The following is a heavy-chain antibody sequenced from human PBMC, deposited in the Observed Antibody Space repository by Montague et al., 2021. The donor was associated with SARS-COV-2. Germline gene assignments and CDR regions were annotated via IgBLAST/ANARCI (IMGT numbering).Heavy chain of an antibody. CDR2: ISSSGSTI. J-gene: IGHJ6*02. Sequence: YLSLSFSASGLTFSDYYMSWIRQAPGKGLEWVSHISSSGSTINYADSVKGRFTISRDNAKNSLYLQMNSLRAEDTALYYCARDDLIVGNTKDYYYGMDVWGQGTTVTVSS. CDR3: ARDDLIVGNTKDYYYGMDV. CDR1: GLTFSDYY. V-gene: IGHV3-11*01. D-gene: IGHD1-26*01.